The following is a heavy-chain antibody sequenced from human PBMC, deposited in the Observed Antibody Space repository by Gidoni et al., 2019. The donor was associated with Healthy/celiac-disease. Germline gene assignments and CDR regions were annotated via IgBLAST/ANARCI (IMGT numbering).Heavy chain of an antibody. D-gene: IGHD3-22*01. CDR2: IYSGGST. CDR3: ARDTGGYYDSSGLDY. Sequence: EVQLVESGGGLIQPVGSLSLSCASSGFTVSSNYMSWVRQAPGKGLEWVPVIYSGGSTYYADSVKGRFTIARDNAKNTLYLQMNSVRAEDTAVYYCARDTGGYYDSSGLDYWGQGTLVTVSS. CDR1: GFTVSSNY. V-gene: IGHV3-53*01. J-gene: IGHJ4*02.